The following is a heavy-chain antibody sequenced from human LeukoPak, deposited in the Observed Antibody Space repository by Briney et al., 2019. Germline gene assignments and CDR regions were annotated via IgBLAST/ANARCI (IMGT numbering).Heavy chain of an antibody. CDR1: GYTFTGYY. CDR2: IDPNSGDT. J-gene: IGHJ5*02. V-gene: IGHV1-2*06. Sequence: ASVKVSCKASGYTFTGYYMHWVRQAPGQGLERMGRIDPNSGDTKYAQKFQDRVTMTRDTSMNTAYMEISSLRYDDTAVYYCGRGIQSFDPWGQGTLVTVSS. CDR3: GRGIQSFDP.